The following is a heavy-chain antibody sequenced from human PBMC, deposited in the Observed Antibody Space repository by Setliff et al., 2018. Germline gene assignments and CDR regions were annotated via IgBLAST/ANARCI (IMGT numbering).Heavy chain of an antibody. D-gene: IGHD6-19*01. CDR1: GYSFTSYG. CDR2: ISPYNGDT. CDR3: ARSPPNRGSGSGWYGDF. V-gene: IGHV1-18*04. J-gene: IGHJ4*02. Sequence: ASVKVSCKASGYSFTSYGITWVRQAPGQGLEWMGWISPYNGDTRFQQKFQGRVTVTTDTPTATGYLELRSLTSDDTAVYYCARSPPNRGSGSGWYGDFWGQGTLVTVSS.